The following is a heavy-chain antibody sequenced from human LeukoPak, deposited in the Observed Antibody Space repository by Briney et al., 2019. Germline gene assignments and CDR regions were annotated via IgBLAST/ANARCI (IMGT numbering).Heavy chain of an antibody. CDR3: AGGILYCSGGSCYGYFDY. CDR2: INPNSGGT. D-gene: IGHD2-15*01. V-gene: IGHV1-2*02. CDR1: GYTFTGYY. J-gene: IGHJ4*02. Sequence: GASVKVSCKASGYTFTGYYIHWVRQAPGQGLEWMGWINPNSGGTNYAQKFQGRVTMTRDTSISTAYMELSRLTSDDTAVYYCAGGILYCSGGSCYGYFDYWGQGTLVTVSS.